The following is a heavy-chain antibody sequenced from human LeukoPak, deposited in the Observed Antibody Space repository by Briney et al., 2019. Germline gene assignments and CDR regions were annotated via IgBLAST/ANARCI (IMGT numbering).Heavy chain of an antibody. D-gene: IGHD6-19*01. CDR3: ARVVAGIDWFDP. CDR1: GFTFSSYS. V-gene: IGHV3-48*02. CDR2: ISSGSSSI. J-gene: IGHJ5*02. Sequence: PGGSLRLSCAASGFTFSSYSMNWVRQAPGKGLEWVSYISSGSSSIYYADSVKGRFTISRDNAKNSLYLQLNSLRDEDTAVYYCARVVAGIDWFDPCGQGTLVTVSS.